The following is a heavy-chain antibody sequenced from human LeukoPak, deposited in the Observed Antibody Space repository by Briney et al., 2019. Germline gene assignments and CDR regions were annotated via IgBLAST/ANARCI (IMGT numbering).Heavy chain of an antibody. CDR2: ISYDGSNK. CDR1: GFTFSSYG. V-gene: IGHV3-30*18. CDR3: AKDAKSRDGYNPPDY. Sequence: GGSLRLSCAASGFTFSSYGMHWVRQAPGKGLEWVAVISYDGSNKYYADSVKGRFTISRDNSKNMLYLQMNSLRAEDTAVYYCAKDAKSRDGYNPPDYWGQGTLVTVSS. D-gene: IGHD5-24*01. J-gene: IGHJ4*02.